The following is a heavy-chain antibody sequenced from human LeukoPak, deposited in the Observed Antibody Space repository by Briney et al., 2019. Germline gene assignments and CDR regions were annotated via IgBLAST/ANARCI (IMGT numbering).Heavy chain of an antibody. V-gene: IGHV3-7*01. J-gene: IGHJ6*03. Sequence: PGGSLRLSCAASGFTFSSYWMSWVRQAPGKGLEWVANIKQDGSEKYYVDSVKGRFTNSRDNAKNSLYLQMNSLRAEDTAVYYCASSRGYYYDRWYYMDVWGKGTTVTVSS. CDR2: IKQDGSEK. CDR1: GFTFSSYW. D-gene: IGHD3-22*01. CDR3: ASSRGYYYDRWYYMDV.